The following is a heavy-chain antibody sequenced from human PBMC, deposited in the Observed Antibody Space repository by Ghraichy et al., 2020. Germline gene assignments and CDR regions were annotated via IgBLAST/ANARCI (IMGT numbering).Heavy chain of an antibody. Sequence: SQTLSLTCAVYGGSFSGYYWSWIRQPPGKGLEWIGEINHSGSTNYNPSLKSRVTISVDTSKNQFSLKLSSVTAADTAVYYCARNSGYYYYWGQGTLVTVSS. CDR1: GGSFSGYY. J-gene: IGHJ4*02. D-gene: IGHD3-22*01. CDR3: ARNSGYYYY. CDR2: INHSGST. V-gene: IGHV4-34*01.